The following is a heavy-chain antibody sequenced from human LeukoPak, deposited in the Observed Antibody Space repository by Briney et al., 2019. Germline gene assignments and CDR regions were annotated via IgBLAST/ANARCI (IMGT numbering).Heavy chain of an antibody. CDR2: ISSGGTPQ. CDR3: AQGRYCSSTSCAPAYYYGMDV. CDR1: GFTFSDYA. V-gene: IGHV3-30*18. Sequence: GGSLRLSCAASGFTFSDYAMHWVRQAPGKGPEWVAVISSGGTPQYYGDSVKGRFTISRDNSKNTLYLQMNSLRAEDTAVYYCAQGRYCSSTSCAPAYYYGMDVWGQGTTVTVSS. J-gene: IGHJ6*02. D-gene: IGHD2-2*01.